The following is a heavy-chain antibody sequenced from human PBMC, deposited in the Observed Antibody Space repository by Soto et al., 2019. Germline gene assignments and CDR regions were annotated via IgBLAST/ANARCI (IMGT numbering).Heavy chain of an antibody. D-gene: IGHD2-15*01. CDR2: IWDDGGNK. Sequence: GGSLRLSCAASGFTFSSYGMHWVRQAPGKGLEWVAVIWDDGGNKYYANSVKGRFTISRDNSKNTLYKKMNSLRAEDTAVYYCARGVPIYKDIVTQKNWFDPWGQGTLVTVSS. CDR1: GFTFSSYG. V-gene: IGHV3-33*01. CDR3: ARGVPIYKDIVTQKNWFDP. J-gene: IGHJ5*02.